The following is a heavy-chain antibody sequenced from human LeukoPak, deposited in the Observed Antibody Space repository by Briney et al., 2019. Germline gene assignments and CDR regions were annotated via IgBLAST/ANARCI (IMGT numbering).Heavy chain of an antibody. CDR2: ISRSSSTI. J-gene: IGHJ4*02. Sequence: GGSLRLSCAASGFTFSSYSMNWVRQAPGKGLEWVSYISRSSSTIYYADSVKGRFTISRDNAKNSLYLQMNSLRAEDTAVYYCARDFGGIGYCSSTSCFPLDYWGQGTLVTVSS. CDR3: ARDFGGIGYCSSTSCFPLDY. D-gene: IGHD2-2*01. CDR1: GFTFSSYS. V-gene: IGHV3-48*01.